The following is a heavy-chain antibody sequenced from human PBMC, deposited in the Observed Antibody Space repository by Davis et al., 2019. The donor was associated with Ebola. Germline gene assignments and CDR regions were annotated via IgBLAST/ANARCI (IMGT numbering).Heavy chain of an antibody. Sequence: SETLSLTCTVPGGSISSYYWSWIRQPPGKGLEWIGYIYYSGSTNYNPSLKSRVTISVDTSKNQFSLRLRSVTAADTAVYFCARDFVYWGQGTLVTVSS. CDR3: ARDFVY. J-gene: IGHJ4*02. V-gene: IGHV4-59*12. CDR2: IYYSGST. CDR1: GGSISSYY.